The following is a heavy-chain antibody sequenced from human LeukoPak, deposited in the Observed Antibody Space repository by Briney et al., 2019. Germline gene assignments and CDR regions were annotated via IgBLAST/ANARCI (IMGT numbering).Heavy chain of an antibody. D-gene: IGHD2-21*02. CDR3: ARHVSTSSCGADCYSGGMDV. V-gene: IGHV4-59*08. CDR1: GGSISLYY. CDR2: IYYSGSP. Sequence: PSETLSLTCTVSGGSISLYYWSWIRQPPGKGLEWIGYIYYSGSPNYNPSLTSRVTISVDTSKNQFSLKLSSVTAADTAVYYCARHVSTSSCGADCYSGGMDVWGQGTTVTVSS. J-gene: IGHJ6*02.